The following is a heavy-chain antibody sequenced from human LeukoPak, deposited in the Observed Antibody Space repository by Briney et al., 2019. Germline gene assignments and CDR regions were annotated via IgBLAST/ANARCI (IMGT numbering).Heavy chain of an antibody. D-gene: IGHD3-22*01. CDR1: GYTLTELS. Sequence: ASVKVSCKVSGYTLTELSMHWVRQAPGKGLEWMGGFDPEDDETISAQRFQGRVTMTEDTSTDTAYMELSSLRSEDTAVYYCARGHYYDSSGYFDGYYYFDYWGQGTLVTVSS. CDR2: FDPEDDET. CDR3: ARGHYYDSSGYFDGYYYFDY. V-gene: IGHV1-24*01. J-gene: IGHJ4*02.